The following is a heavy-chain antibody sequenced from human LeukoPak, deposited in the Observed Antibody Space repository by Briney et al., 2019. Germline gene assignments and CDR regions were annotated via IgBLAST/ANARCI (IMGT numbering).Heavy chain of an antibody. Sequence: GASVKVSCKASEGTFNNYAFSWVRQAPGQGLEWMGGFIPIFGTANYAQKFQGRVTITADESTSTTYMELSSLRSEDTAVYYCATQGNIAAAVIDYFYYYMDVWGKGTTVTISS. D-gene: IGHD6-13*01. CDR1: EGTFNNYA. V-gene: IGHV1-69*13. CDR3: ATQGNIAAAVIDYFYYYMDV. J-gene: IGHJ6*03. CDR2: FIPIFGTA.